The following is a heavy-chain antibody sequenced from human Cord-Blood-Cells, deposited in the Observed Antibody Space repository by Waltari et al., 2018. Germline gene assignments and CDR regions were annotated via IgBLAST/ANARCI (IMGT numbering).Heavy chain of an antibody. CDR3: ARGGGNSADAFDI. D-gene: IGHD2-21*02. J-gene: IGHJ3*02. V-gene: IGHV4-34*01. Sequence: QVQLQQWGAGLLKPSETRSLTCAVSGGSFSGYYWSWIRQPPGKGLEWSGEINHSGSTNYNPSLKSRVTISVDTAKNQFSLKLSSVTAADTAVYYCARGGGNSADAFDIWGQGTMVTVSS. CDR1: GGSFSGYY. CDR2: INHSGST.